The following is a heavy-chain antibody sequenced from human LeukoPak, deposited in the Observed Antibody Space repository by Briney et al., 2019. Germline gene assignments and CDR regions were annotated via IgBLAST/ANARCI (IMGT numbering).Heavy chain of an antibody. CDR1: GYTFTGYY. Sequence: GASVKVSCKASGYTFTGYYMHWVRQAPGQGLEWMGWINPNSGGTNYAQRFQGRVTMTRDTSISTAYMELSRLRSDDTAVYYCARGDCSGGSCYGNWFDPWGQGTLVTVSS. D-gene: IGHD2-15*01. CDR2: INPNSGGT. CDR3: ARGDCSGGSCYGNWFDP. J-gene: IGHJ5*02. V-gene: IGHV1-2*02.